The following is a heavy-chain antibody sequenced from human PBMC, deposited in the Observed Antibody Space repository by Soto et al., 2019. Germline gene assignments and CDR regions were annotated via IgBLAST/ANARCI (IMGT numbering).Heavy chain of an antibody. CDR3: ARAVGPFDY. CDR1: GFVFSTYG. CDR2: IWYDGGNK. D-gene: IGHD1-26*01. V-gene: IGHV3-33*01. J-gene: IGHJ4*02. Sequence: PGGSLRLSCAASGFVFSTYGMHWVRQAPGKGLEWVAVIWYDGGNKYYADSVRGRFTISRDNSKNTLFLQLNSLRAEDTAVYYCARAVGPFDYWGQGTLVTVSS.